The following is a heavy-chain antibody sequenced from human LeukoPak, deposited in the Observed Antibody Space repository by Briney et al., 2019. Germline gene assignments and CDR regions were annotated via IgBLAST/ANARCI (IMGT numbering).Heavy chain of an antibody. J-gene: IGHJ4*02. D-gene: IGHD2-15*01. Sequence: SGTLSRTCAGSGASISSSYWWSWVRQPPGKGLEWIGEIHHSGSTKYNPSLKSRVTISVDKSKNQLSLKLSSVTAADTAVYYCAPSPCSGDSCYRFDFWGQGTQVTVSS. CDR2: IHHSGST. CDR1: GASISSSYW. V-gene: IGHV4-4*02. CDR3: APSPCSGDSCYRFDF.